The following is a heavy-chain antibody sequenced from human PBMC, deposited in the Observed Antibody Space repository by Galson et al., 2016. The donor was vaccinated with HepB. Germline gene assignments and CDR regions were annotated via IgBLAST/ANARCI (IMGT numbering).Heavy chain of an antibody. CDR1: GFTVSNNY. D-gene: IGHD6-13*01. J-gene: IGHJ3*01. CDR3: ARVPGYL. CDR2: IYSGGGT. Sequence: SLRLSCAASGFTVSNNYMTWVRQAPGKGLEWVSFIYSGGGTYYSDSVKGRFTLSRDSSTNTLYLQMNSLRVEDTALYCCARVPGYLWGQGTMVTVSS. V-gene: IGHV3-53*01.